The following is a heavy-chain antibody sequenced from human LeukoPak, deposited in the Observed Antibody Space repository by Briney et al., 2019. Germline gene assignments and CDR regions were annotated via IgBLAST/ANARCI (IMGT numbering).Heavy chain of an antibody. CDR3: ARAHPYDPVAFDI. D-gene: IGHD2-21*01. J-gene: IGHJ3*02. CDR1: GFTVSSNY. CDR2: IYSGGST. Sequence: GGSLRLSCAASGFTVSSNYMSWVRQAPGKGLEWVSVIYSGGSTYYADFVKGRFTISRDNSKNTLYLQMNSLRAEDTAVYYCARAHPYDPVAFDIWGQGTMVTVSS. V-gene: IGHV3-53*01.